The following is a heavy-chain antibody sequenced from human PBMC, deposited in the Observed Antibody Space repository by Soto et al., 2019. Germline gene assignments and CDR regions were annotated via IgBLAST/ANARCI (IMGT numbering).Heavy chain of an antibody. Sequence: GESLKISCNGSGYSFTSYWISWVRQMPGKGLEWMGRIDPSDSYTNYSPSFQGHVTISADKSISTAYLQWSSLKASDTAMYYCAFEASAAATYYYYGMDVWGQGTTVTVSS. D-gene: IGHD6-13*01. CDR3: AFEASAAATYYYYGMDV. CDR1: GYSFTSYW. J-gene: IGHJ6*02. V-gene: IGHV5-10-1*01. CDR2: IDPSDSYT.